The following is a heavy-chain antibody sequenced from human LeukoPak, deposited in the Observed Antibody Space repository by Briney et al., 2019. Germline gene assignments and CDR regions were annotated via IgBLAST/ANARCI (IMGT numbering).Heavy chain of an antibody. Sequence: SETLSLTRTVSGGSISSSSYYWGWIRQPPGKGLEWIGSIYYSGSTYYNPSLKSRVTISVDTSKNQFSLKLSSVTAADTAVYYCARLREVGFDPWGQGALVTVSS. V-gene: IGHV4-39*01. CDR2: IYYSGST. D-gene: IGHD3-16*01. CDR3: ARLREVGFDP. CDR1: GGSISSSSYY. J-gene: IGHJ5*02.